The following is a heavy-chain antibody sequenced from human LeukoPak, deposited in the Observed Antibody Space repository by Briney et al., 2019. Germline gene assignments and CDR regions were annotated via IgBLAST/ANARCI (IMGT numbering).Heavy chain of an antibody. J-gene: IGHJ5*02. CDR3: ARRSGFYPSYFDH. CDR1: GGSISSSSDY. D-gene: IGHD3-10*01. Sequence: PSETLSLTCTVSGGSISSSSDYWGWVRQPPRKGLEWIGSMYYSGSTYYNSSLRSRVTISVDTSKSQFSLKLSSVTAADTAVYYCARRSGFYPSYFDHWGQGILVTVSS. CDR2: MYYSGST. V-gene: IGHV4-39*01.